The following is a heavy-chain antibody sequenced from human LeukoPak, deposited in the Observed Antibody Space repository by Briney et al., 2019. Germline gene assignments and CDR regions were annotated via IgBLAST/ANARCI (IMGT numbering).Heavy chain of an antibody. CDR3: ASYPTYSSSPPFDY. J-gene: IGHJ4*02. CDR2: INPNTGDT. Sequence: ASVKVSRKASGYTFTGQDMHWVRQAPGQGLEWMGWINPNTGDTNYAQKFQGRVTMTSDTTISKAYMELSRLTSDDTAVYYCASYPTYSSSPPFDYRGQGTLVTVSS. CDR1: GYTFTGQD. V-gene: IGHV1-2*02. D-gene: IGHD3-22*01.